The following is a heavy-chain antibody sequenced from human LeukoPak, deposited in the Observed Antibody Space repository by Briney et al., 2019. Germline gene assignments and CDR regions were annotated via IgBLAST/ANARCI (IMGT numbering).Heavy chain of an antibody. CDR1: GGSISRYY. CDR3: ARNPPPNYGSGSYKEGAFDI. D-gene: IGHD3-10*01. V-gene: IGHV4-59*01. Sequence: SETLSLTCTVSGGSISRYYWSWIRQPPGKGLEWIGYIYYSGSTNYNPSLKSRVTISVDTSKNQFSLKLSSVTAADTAVYYCARNPPPNYGSGSYKEGAFDIWGQGTMVTVSS. J-gene: IGHJ3*02. CDR2: IYYSGST.